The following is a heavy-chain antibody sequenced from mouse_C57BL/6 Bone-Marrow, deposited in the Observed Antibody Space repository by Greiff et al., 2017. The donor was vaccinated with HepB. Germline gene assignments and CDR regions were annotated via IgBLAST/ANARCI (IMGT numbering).Heavy chain of an antibody. V-gene: IGHV6-6*01. CDR2: IRNKANNHAT. D-gene: IGHD1-1*01. CDR1: GFTFSDAW. Sequence: VQLKESGGGLVQPGGSMKLSCAASGFTFSDAWMDWVRQSPEKGLEWVAEIRNKANNHATYYAESVKGRFTISRDDSKSSVYLQMNSLRAEDTGIYYCTRGHYYYGSSYDYWGQGTTLTVSS. CDR3: TRGHYYYGSSYDY. J-gene: IGHJ2*01.